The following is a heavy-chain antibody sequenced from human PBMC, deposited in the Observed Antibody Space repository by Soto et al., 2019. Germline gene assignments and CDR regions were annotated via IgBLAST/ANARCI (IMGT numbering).Heavy chain of an antibody. D-gene: IGHD6-13*01. CDR1: GYTFTSYA. J-gene: IGHJ5*02. CDR3: ARGFEQQLGNWFDP. Sequence: ASVKVSCKASGYTFTSYAMHWVRQAPGQRLEWMGWINAGNGNTQYSQKFQGRVTITRDTTASTAYMELSSLRSEDTAVYYCARGFEQQLGNWFDPWGQGTLVTVSS. V-gene: IGHV1-3*01. CDR2: INAGNGNT.